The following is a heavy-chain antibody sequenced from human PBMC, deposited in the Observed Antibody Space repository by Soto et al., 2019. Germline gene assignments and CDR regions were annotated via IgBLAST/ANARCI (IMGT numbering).Heavy chain of an antibody. Sequence: GGSLRLSCAASGFTFSSYAMSWVRQTPEKGLEWVSGITASGGGAYYAGPAKGRFTISRDNSENTLYLQMNSRRVEDTAVYYCTTDFDRDYFHNWGQGTLVTVSS. J-gene: IGHJ4*02. CDR2: ITASGGGA. CDR1: GFTFSSYA. D-gene: IGHD3-9*01. CDR3: TTDFDRDYFHN. V-gene: IGHV3-23*01.